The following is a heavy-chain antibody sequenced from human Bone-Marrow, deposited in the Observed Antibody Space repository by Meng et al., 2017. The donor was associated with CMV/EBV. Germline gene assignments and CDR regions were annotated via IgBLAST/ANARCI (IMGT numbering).Heavy chain of an antibody. Sequence: GESLKISCAASGFTFSSYEMNWVRQAPGKGLEWVSYISSSGSTIYYADSVKGRFTISRDNAKNSLYLQMNSLRAEDTAVYYCARASFPNYDFWSGYYLGRYYYYGMDAWGQGTTVTVSS. CDR3: ARASFPNYDFWSGYYLGRYYYYGMDA. D-gene: IGHD3-3*01. CDR1: GFTFSSYE. V-gene: IGHV3-48*03. J-gene: IGHJ6*02. CDR2: ISSSGSTI.